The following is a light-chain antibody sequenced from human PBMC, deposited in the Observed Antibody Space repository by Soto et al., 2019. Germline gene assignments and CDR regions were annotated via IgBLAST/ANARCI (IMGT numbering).Light chain of an antibody. V-gene: IGLV2-14*01. Sequence: QSVLTQPAAVSGSPGPSISISCTGTSSDVGLYYYVSWYQQHTGKAPQLMIYAVSNRPSGVSNRFSASKSVNTASLFMSWLQAQDEANYYCRSYTSDTSYVVGSGTKVNV. CDR2: AVS. J-gene: IGLJ1*01. CDR1: SSDVGLYYY. CDR3: RSYTSDTSYV.